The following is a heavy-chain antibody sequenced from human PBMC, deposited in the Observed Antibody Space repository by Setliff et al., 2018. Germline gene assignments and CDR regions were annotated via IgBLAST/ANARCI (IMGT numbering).Heavy chain of an antibody. CDR1: GGSVSSSSYY. J-gene: IGHJ5*01. CDR2: IYYSGTT. Sequence: SETLSLTCTVSGGSVSSSSYYWGWIRPPPGKGLEWIGTIYYSGTTYYSPSLKSRVTIALDTSKNQFSLKLTSVTAAATAIYYCASRRTGPGGWFDYWGQGTLVTVSS. CDR3: ASRRTGPGGWFDY. V-gene: IGHV4-39*01. D-gene: IGHD1-26*01.